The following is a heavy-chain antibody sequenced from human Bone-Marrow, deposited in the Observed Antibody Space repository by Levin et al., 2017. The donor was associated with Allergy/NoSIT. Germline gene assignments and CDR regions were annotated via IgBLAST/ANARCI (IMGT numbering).Heavy chain of an antibody. D-gene: IGHD6-19*01. J-gene: IGHJ4*02. CDR1: GFTFNSYV. CDR2: IIGSGDST. Sequence: GGSLRLSCAASGFTFNSYVMTWVRQAPGKGLEWVSTIIGSGDSTFYADSVKGRFTISRDNSKNTQYLQMNSLRAEDTAVYYCAARTGWYYFDHWGQGILVTVSS. V-gene: IGHV3-23*01. CDR3: AARTGWYYFDH.